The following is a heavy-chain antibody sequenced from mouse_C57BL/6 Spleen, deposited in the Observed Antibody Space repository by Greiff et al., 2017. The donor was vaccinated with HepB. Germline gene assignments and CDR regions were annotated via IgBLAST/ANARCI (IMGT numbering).Heavy chain of an antibody. Sequence: QVQLQQPGAELVKPGASVKLSCKASGYTFTSYWMHWVKQRPGHGLEWIGMIHPNSGSTNYNEKFKSKATLTVDKSSSTAYMQLSSLTSADSAVYYCARKESIYDGYSYGYFDVWGTGTTVTVSS. CDR2: IHPNSGST. CDR1: GYTFTSYW. J-gene: IGHJ1*03. D-gene: IGHD2-3*01. V-gene: IGHV1-64*01. CDR3: ARKESIYDGYSYGYFDV.